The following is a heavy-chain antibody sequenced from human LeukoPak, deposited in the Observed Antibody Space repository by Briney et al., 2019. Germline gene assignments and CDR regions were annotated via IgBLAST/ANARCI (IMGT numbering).Heavy chain of an antibody. D-gene: IGHD2-2*01. J-gene: IGHJ6*03. Sequence: SETLSLTCTVSGGSISGGSYYWSWIREPPGKGLEWIGYIYYSGSTKYNLSLKSRVTISVDTSKNQLSLKLSSVTAADTAVYYCARYTSSTSHYYYYYMDVWGKGTTVTVSS. CDR3: ARYTSSTSHYYYYYMDV. CDR1: GGSISGGSYY. CDR2: IYYSGST. V-gene: IGHV4-61*01.